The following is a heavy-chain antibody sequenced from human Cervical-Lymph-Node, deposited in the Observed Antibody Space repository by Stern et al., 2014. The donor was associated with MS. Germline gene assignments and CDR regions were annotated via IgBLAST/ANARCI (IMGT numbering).Heavy chain of an antibody. V-gene: IGHV3-72*01. CDR2: SGNKAKNNTT. Sequence: EVQLVESGGGLVQPGGSLRLSWAASGFSFSDLYMAWVRQAPRQGLEWVGRSGNKAKNNTTGYAASVKGRFTISRDDSKNSLYLQMNSLKTEDTAVYYCSRDSSGDYWGPGTLVTVSS. CDR3: SRDSSGDY. J-gene: IGHJ4*02. CDR1: GFSFSDLY.